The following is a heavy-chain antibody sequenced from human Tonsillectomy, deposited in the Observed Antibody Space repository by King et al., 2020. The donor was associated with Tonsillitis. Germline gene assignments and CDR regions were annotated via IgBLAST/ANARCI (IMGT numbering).Heavy chain of an antibody. CDR2: LPHGGST. D-gene: IGHD6-6*01. V-gene: IGHV4-34*01. J-gene: IGHJ4*02. CDR3: ARGQFGSSAFDY. Sequence: VPLPPWGAGLLPPSAPLSLPCAVSGGSFRGSSLSWLRPPPGKGLQWLGDLPHGGSTNYPPSLQRRVTISVAPSTNQFSLKLRSVTAADTAVYYCARGQFGSSAFDYWGQGTLVTGSA. CDR1: GGSFRGSS.